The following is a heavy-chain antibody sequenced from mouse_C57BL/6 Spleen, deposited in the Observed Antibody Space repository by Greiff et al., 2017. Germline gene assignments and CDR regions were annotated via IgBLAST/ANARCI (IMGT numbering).Heavy chain of an antibody. CDR2: IDPEDGDT. D-gene: IGHD1-1*02. CDR1: GFNIKDYY. Sequence: VHVKQSGAELVRPGASVKLSCTASGFNIKDYYMHWVKQRPEQGLEWIGRIDPEDGDTEYAPKFQGKATMTADTSSNTAYLQLSSLTSEDTAVYYCTTFYGWFAYWGQGTLVTVSA. J-gene: IGHJ3*01. CDR3: TTFYGWFAY. V-gene: IGHV14-1*01.